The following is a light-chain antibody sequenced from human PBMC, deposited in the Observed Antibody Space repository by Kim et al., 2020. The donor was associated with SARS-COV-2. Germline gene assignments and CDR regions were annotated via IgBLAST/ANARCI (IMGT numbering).Light chain of an antibody. V-gene: IGLV3-25*03. J-gene: IGLJ3*02. CDR3: QSSDSSDTFWV. Sequence: PGRTARVTCSGDALPNQYAYWFQQRPGQAPVLVIYEDTERPSGIPERFSGSTSGTTVTLTISGVQAEDEADYYCQSSDSSDTFWVFGGGTQLTVL. CDR1: ALPNQY. CDR2: EDT.